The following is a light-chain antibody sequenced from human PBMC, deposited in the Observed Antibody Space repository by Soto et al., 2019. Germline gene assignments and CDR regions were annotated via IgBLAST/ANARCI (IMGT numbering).Light chain of an antibody. CDR3: GTWDSSLSVWV. V-gene: IGLV1-51*02. Sequence: QSVLTQPPSVSAAPGQKVTISCSGSSSNIGNNYVSWYQQLPGTAPKLLIYENNKRPSGIPDRFSGSKSDTSATLGITGLQTGDEADYYCGTWDSSLSVWVFGGGTKVTVL. CDR1: SSNIGNNY. CDR2: ENN. J-gene: IGLJ3*02.